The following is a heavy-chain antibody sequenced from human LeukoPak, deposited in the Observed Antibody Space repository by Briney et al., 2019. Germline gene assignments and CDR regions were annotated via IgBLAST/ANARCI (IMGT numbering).Heavy chain of an antibody. CDR2: ISSSSSYI. CDR1: GFTFSSYS. D-gene: IGHD2-2*01. J-gene: IGHJ4*02. V-gene: IGHV3-21*01. CDR3: ASLGYCSSTSCYSGG. Sequence: GGSLRLSCAASGFTFSSYSMNWVRQAPGKGLEWVSSISSSSSYIYYADSVKGRFTISRDNAKNSLYLQMNSLRAEDTAVYYCASLGYCSSTSCYSGGWGQGTLVTVSS.